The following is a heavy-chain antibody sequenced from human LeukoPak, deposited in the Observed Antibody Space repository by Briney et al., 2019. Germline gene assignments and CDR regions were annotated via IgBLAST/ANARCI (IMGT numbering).Heavy chain of an antibody. CDR3: AKKPVRGNFYYFDY. V-gene: IGHV3-23*01. J-gene: IGHJ4*02. Sequence: GGSLRISCAASGFTFSSYAMSWVRQAPGKGLEWVSAISGSGGSTYYADSVKGRFTISRDNSKNTLYLQMNSLRAEDTAVYYCAKKPVRGNFYYFDYWGQGTLVTVSS. CDR1: GFTFSSYA. CDR2: ISGSGGST. D-gene: IGHD2-21*02.